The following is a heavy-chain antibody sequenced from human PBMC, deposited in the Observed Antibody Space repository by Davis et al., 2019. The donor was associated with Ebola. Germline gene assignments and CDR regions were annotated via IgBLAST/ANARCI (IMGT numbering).Heavy chain of an antibody. J-gene: IGHJ4*02. CDR2: IKQDGSEK. V-gene: IGHV3-7*01. Sequence: PGGSLRLSCAASAFTSSSYWMSWVRQAPGKGLEWVANIKQDGSEKYYVNSVKGRFIISRDNAKNSLYLQMNSLRAEDTAVYYCARRSSQALDWGQGTLVTVSS. D-gene: IGHD6-6*01. CDR3: ARRSSQALD. CDR1: AFTSSSYW.